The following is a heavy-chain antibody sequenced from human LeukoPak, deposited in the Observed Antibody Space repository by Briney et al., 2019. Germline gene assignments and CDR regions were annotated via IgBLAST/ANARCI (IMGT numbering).Heavy chain of an antibody. V-gene: IGHV3-30*02. D-gene: IGHD2/OR15-2a*01. Sequence: PGRSLRLSCAASGFTFSTFGMHWVRQAPGKGLEWVTFIRNDGNNEYYADSVKGRFTISRDNSKNTLYLQMNSLRAEDTAVYYCAKDGIGNKLDCWGQGTLVTVSS. CDR3: AKDGIGNKLDC. CDR2: IRNDGNNE. J-gene: IGHJ4*02. CDR1: GFTFSTFG.